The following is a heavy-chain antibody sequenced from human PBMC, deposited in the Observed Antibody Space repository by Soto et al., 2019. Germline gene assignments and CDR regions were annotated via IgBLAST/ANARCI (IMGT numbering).Heavy chain of an antibody. V-gene: IGHV3-21*01. Sequence: EASVKFSCKVSGYTLTELSMHWVRQAPGKGLEWVSSIGRRSDIYYADSVKGRFTISRDNAKNSVSLQMNSLRDEDTAVYYCAREETAWPLAYGLDVWGQGTTVTVSS. D-gene: IGHD2-21*02. CDR3: AREETAWPLAYGLDV. J-gene: IGHJ6*02. CDR1: GYTLTELS. CDR2: IGRRSDI.